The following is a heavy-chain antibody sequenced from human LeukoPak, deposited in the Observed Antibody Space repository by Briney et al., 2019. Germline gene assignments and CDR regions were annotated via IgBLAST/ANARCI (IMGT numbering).Heavy chain of an antibody. J-gene: IGHJ4*02. V-gene: IGHV3-48*03. CDR1: GFTFSTYE. D-gene: IGHD6-19*01. Sequence: PGGSLRLSCAASGFTFSTYEMNWVRQAPGKGLEWVSYISSSGSTIYYADSVKGRFTISRDISKNTLYLQMNSLRAEDTAVYYCARGGSGWDFDYWGQGTLVTVSS. CDR3: ARGGSGWDFDY. CDR2: ISSSGSTI.